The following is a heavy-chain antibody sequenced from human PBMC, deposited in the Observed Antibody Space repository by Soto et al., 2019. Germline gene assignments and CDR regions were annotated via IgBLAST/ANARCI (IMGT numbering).Heavy chain of an antibody. D-gene: IGHD5-18*01. Sequence: QVQLQESGPGVVKPSQTLSLTCIVSGGSISSGDYYWSWIRQPPGKGLEWIGHIYYSGHTYYNPSLKNRVAISVDTSKNQFSLKLTSVTAADTAVYFCARTKDTAMANDYWGQGTLVTVSS. CDR3: ARTKDTAMANDY. V-gene: IGHV4-30-4*01. CDR2: IYYSGHT. J-gene: IGHJ4*02. CDR1: GGSISSGDYY.